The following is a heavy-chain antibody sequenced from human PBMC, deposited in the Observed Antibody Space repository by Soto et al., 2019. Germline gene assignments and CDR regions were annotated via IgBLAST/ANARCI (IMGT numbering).Heavy chain of an antibody. CDR3: AREGSSGWYFDN. J-gene: IGHJ4*02. D-gene: IGHD6-19*01. V-gene: IGHV3-21*01. Sequence: GGSLRLSCAASGFTFSAYSMIWVRQAPGKGLEWVSSISTSTSYTYYADSVKGRFTISRDNAKNSLYLQMNSLRAEDTAVYYCAREGSSGWYFDNWGQGALVTVSS. CDR1: GFTFSAYS. CDR2: ISTSTSYT.